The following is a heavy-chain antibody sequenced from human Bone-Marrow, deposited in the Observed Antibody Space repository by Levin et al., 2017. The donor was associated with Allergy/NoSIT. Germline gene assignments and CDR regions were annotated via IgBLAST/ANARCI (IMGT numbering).Heavy chain of an antibody. CDR2: IGSGGTTI. D-gene: IGHD3-22*01. CDR1: GFTLNSYE. J-gene: IGHJ4*02. Sequence: LSLTCVASGFTLNSYEMNWVRQAPGKGLEWVSYIGSGGTTIFYAGSVKGRFTISRDSAKNSLFLQMHSLRAEDTAVYYCARLKYDSSGYFLDYWGQGTLVTVSS. CDR3: ARLKYDSSGYFLDY. V-gene: IGHV3-48*03.